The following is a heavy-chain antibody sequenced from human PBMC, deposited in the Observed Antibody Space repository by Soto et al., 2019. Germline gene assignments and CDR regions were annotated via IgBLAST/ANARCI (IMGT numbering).Heavy chain of an antibody. J-gene: IGHJ6*02. CDR1: GGSISSGDDF. D-gene: IGHD1-20*01. V-gene: IGHV4-30-4*01. CDR3: ARDRAKWKDYYYYGMDV. CDR2: IYYSGST. Sequence: QVQLQESGPGLVKPSQTLSLTCTVSGGSISSGDDFWTWIRQPPGKGLEWIGYIYYSGSTYYTPSLKRRLTMSVDTSKNQVSLKLSSVTAADTAVYYCARDRAKWKDYYYYGMDVWGQGTTVTVSS.